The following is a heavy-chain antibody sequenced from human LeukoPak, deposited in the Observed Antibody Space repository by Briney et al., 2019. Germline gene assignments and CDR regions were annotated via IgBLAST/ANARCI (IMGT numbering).Heavy chain of an antibody. CDR1: GFTFSNFG. Sequence: GGSLRLSCADSGFTFSNFGMHWVRQAPGKGLEWVSAISGRTGGTYYADSVKGRFTISRDNSKSTLYLQMDSLRAEDTAVYYCAKCGNSGCHLIDYWGQGTLVTVSS. D-gene: IGHD5-12*01. CDR3: AKCGNSGCHLIDY. J-gene: IGHJ4*02. V-gene: IGHV3-23*01. CDR2: ISGRTGGT.